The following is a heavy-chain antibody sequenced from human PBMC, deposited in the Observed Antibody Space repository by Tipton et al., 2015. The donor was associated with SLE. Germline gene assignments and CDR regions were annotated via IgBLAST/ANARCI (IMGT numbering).Heavy chain of an antibody. CDR3: ARQRLQPGGDYFDY. V-gene: IGHV4-59*08. J-gene: IGHJ4*02. CDR1: DDSISSYY. Sequence: TLSLTCTVSDDSISSYYWSWIRQPPGKGLEWIGYISYTGGTKYNPPLKSRVTISIDTSKTQFSLKLSSVTAADTAVYYCARQRLQPGGDYFDYWGQGTLVTVSS. CDR2: ISYTGGT. D-gene: IGHD4-11*01.